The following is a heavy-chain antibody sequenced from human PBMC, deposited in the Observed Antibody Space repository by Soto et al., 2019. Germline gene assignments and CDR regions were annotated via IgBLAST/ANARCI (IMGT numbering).Heavy chain of an antibody. Sequence: QVQLVQSGAEAKKPGSSVKVSCKASGGTFSSYAISWVRQAPGQGLEWMGGIIPIFGTANYAQKFQGRVTITADESTSTAYMELSSLRSEDTAVYYCAGANPNVDYDILTGYSFDYWGQGTLVTVSS. CDR2: IIPIFGTA. CDR3: AGANPNVDYDILTGYSFDY. CDR1: GGTFSSYA. D-gene: IGHD3-9*01. V-gene: IGHV1-69*01. J-gene: IGHJ4*02.